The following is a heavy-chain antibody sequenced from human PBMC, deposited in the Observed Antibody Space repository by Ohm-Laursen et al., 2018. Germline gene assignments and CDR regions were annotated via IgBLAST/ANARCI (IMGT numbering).Heavy chain of an antibody. D-gene: IGHD6-13*01. V-gene: IGHV4-59*08. CDR3: ARQAISGSSWYYFDY. CDR2: IYYSGST. Sequence: SETLSLTCTVSGGSISSYYWSWIRQPPGKGLEWIGYIYYSGSTNYNPSLKSRVSISVDTSKNQFSRKLSSVTAADTAVYYCARQAISGSSWYYFDYWGQGTLVTVSS. CDR1: GGSISSYY. J-gene: IGHJ4*02.